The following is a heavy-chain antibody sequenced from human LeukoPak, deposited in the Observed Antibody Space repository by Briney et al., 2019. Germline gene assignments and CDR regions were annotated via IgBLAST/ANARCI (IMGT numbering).Heavy chain of an antibody. D-gene: IGHD2-21*02. V-gene: IGHV1-69*05. CDR3: AREGRERFCGGDCYAPHFVY. Sequence: GASVKVSXKASGGTFSSYAISWVRQAPGQGLEWMGRIIPIFGTANYAQKFQGRVTITTDESTSTAYMELSSLRSEDTAVYYCAREGRERFCGGDCYAPHFVYWGQGTLVTVSS. CDR1: GGTFSSYA. J-gene: IGHJ4*02. CDR2: IIPIFGTA.